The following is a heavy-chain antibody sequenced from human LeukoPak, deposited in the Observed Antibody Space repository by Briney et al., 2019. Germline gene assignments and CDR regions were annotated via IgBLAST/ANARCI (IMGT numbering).Heavy chain of an antibody. CDR1: GFTFSSYE. D-gene: IGHD3-10*01. CDR2: IYSGGST. J-gene: IGHJ6*03. Sequence: GGSLRLSCATSGFTFSSYEMNWVRQAPGKGLERVSVIYSGGSTYYADSVKGRFTISRDNSKNTLYLQMNSLRAEDTAVYYCASGSGSYRTPYYYMDVWGTGTTVTVSS. V-gene: IGHV3-53*01. CDR3: ASGSGSYRTPYYYMDV.